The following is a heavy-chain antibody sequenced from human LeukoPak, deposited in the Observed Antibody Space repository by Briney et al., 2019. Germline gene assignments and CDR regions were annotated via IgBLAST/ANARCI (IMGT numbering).Heavy chain of an antibody. CDR3: AKVSMAYSGYDYTD. CDR2: ISGSGGST. V-gene: IGHV3-23*01. J-gene: IGHJ4*02. CDR1: GFTFSSYA. Sequence: GGSLRLSCAASGFTFSSYAMSWVRQAPGKGLEWVSAISGSGGSTYYADSVKGRFTISRDNSKNTLYLQVNSLRAEDTAVYYCAKVSMAYSGYDYTDWGQGTLVTVSS. D-gene: IGHD5-12*01.